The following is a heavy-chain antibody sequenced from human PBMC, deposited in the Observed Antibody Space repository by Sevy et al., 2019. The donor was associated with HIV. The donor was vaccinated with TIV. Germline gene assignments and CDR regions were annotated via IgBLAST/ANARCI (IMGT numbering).Heavy chain of an antibody. Sequence: GGSLRLSCAASGFTFEDYGMSWVRQVPGKGPEWVSGINWNGGSTSYADSVKGRFTISGDNAKKSLYLQMKGLRAEDTALYNCARDPPSYYDYRTGYHDFWGQGTRVTVSS. D-gene: IGHD3-3*01. CDR2: INWNGGST. CDR1: GFTFEDYG. V-gene: IGHV3-20*01. CDR3: ARDPPSYYDYRTGYHDF. J-gene: IGHJ4*01.